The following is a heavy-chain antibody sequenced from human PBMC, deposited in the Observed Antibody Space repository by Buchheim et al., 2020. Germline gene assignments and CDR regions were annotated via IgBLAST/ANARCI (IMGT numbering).Heavy chain of an antibody. Sequence: QAQLVESGGGVVQPGRSLRLSCAASGFTFSSYGMHWVRQAPGKGLEWVAVMSYDGSDKYYADSVKGRFTISRDNSKNTLYRQMNSLRAEDTAVYYCAKSLWRGFYDNSGYSDYWGQGTL. CDR2: MSYDGSDK. D-gene: IGHD3-22*01. CDR3: AKSLWRGFYDNSGYSDY. J-gene: IGHJ4*02. CDR1: GFTFSSYG. V-gene: IGHV3-30*18.